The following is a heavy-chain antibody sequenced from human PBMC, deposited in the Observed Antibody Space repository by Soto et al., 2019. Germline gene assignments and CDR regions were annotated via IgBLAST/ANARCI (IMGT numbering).Heavy chain of an antibody. Sequence: ASVKVSCKASGYTFTSYGISWVRQAPGQGLEWMGWISAYNGNTNYAQKLQGRVTMTTDTSTSTAYMELRSLRSDDTAVYYCARRRVGAYGAYVRSAFDIWGQGTMVTVS. D-gene: IGHD4-17*01. V-gene: IGHV1-18*01. CDR3: ARRRVGAYGAYVRSAFDI. J-gene: IGHJ3*02. CDR2: ISAYNGNT. CDR1: GYTFTSYG.